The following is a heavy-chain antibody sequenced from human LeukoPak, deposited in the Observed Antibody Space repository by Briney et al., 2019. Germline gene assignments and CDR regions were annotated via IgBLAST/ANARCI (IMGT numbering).Heavy chain of an antibody. Sequence: PGGSLRLSCAASGFNVSSNYMSWVRQAPGKGLEWVSVIYSGGSTYYADSVRGRFTISRDNAKNTVHLQMNSLRVEDTAIYFCAGAYSAYDPFDYWGQGILVTVSS. CDR1: GFNVSSNY. D-gene: IGHD5-12*01. CDR2: IYSGGST. CDR3: AGAYSAYDPFDY. V-gene: IGHV3-53*01. J-gene: IGHJ4*02.